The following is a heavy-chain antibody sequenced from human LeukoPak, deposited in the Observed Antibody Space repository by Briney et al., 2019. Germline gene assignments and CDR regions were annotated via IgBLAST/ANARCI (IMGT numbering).Heavy chain of an antibody. Sequence: SETLSLTCTVSGGSISSGTYYWGWLRQPPGKGLEWIGSVHYSGTTYYNPPLKSRVTISVDTSKNQFSLKLNSVTAADTAVYYCARVPTVTFFDYWGQGTLVTVSS. V-gene: IGHV4-39*01. CDR3: ARVPTVTFFDY. CDR1: GGSISSGTYY. D-gene: IGHD4-17*01. J-gene: IGHJ4*02. CDR2: VHYSGTT.